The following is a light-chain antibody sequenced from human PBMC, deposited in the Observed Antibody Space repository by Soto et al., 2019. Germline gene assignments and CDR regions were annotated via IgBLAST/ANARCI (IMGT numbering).Light chain of an antibody. J-gene: IGKJ1*01. CDR1: QTISSW. CDR3: QHYHSYSEA. Sequence: DIQMTQSPSTLSGSVGDRVTITCRASQTISSWLAWYQQKPGKAPKLLIYKASTIKSGVPSRFSGSGSGTEFTLTISSLQTDEFATYYCQHYHSYSEAFGQGTKVELK. V-gene: IGKV1-5*03. CDR2: KAS.